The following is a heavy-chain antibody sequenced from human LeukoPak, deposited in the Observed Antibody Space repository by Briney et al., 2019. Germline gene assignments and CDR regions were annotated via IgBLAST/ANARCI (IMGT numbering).Heavy chain of an antibody. CDR1: GGSISSYY. J-gene: IGHJ6*02. CDR2: IYTSGST. Sequence: SETLSLTCTVSGGSISSYYWSWIRQPPGKGLEWIGRIYTSGSTNYNPSLKSRVTMSVDTSKNQFSLKLSSVTAADTAVYYCARDSFSVAGYYYYYGMDVWGQGTTVTVSS. CDR3: ARDSFSVAGYYYYYGMDV. V-gene: IGHV4-4*07. D-gene: IGHD6-19*01.